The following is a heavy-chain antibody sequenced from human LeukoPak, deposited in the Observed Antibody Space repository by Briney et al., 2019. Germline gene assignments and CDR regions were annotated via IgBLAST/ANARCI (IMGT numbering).Heavy chain of an antibody. Sequence: AGGSLRLSCAASGFTFTSYAMSWVRQAPGKGLERVSAISGSGGSTYYADSVKGRFTISRDNSKSTLFLQMNSLRAEDTAVYYCAKDPRVGSRVATPCHWGQGTLVTASS. J-gene: IGHJ4*02. CDR2: ISGSGGST. CDR3: AKDPRVGSRVATPCH. V-gene: IGHV3-23*01. D-gene: IGHD5-24*01. CDR1: GFTFTSYA.